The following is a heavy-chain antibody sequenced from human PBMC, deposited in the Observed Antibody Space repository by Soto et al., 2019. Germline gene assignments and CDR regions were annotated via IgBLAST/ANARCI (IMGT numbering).Heavy chain of an antibody. V-gene: IGHV3-48*02. CDR2: ISSSSTI. CDR1: GFTFSSYS. CDR3: ARGGYSSSWYDYYYYYGMDV. D-gene: IGHD6-13*01. Sequence: GGSLRLSCAASGFTFSSYSMNWVRQAPGKGLEWVSYISSSSTIYYADSVKGRFTISRDNAKNSLYLQMNSLRDEDTAVYYCARGGYSSSWYDYYYYYGMDVWGQGTTVTVSS. J-gene: IGHJ6*02.